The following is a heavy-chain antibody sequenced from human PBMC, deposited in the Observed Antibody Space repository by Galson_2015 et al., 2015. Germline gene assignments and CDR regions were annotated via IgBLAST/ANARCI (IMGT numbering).Heavy chain of an antibody. V-gene: IGHV3-33*01. Sequence: SLRLSCAASGFIFSSYGMHWVRQAPGKGLEWVALIWHDGSNKYYADSVKGRFTISRDNSKNDLYLQMNSLRAEDTAVYYCARGFVDSYDQFYGMDVWGQGTTVTVSS. CDR3: ARGFVDSYDQFYGMDV. CDR2: IWHDGSNK. J-gene: IGHJ6*02. D-gene: IGHD5-12*01. CDR1: GFIFSSYG.